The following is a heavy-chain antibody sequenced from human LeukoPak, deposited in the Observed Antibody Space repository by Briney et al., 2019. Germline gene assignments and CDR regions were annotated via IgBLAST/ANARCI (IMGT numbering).Heavy chain of an antibody. D-gene: IGHD5-18*01. CDR2: ILHDGSNK. CDR1: GFTFSNAW. Sequence: GGSLRLSCAASGFTFSNAWMSWVRQAPGKGLEWVAVILHDGSNKQYADSVKGRFTISRDNSKNTLYLQINSLRAEDTAVYYCATLSGDSHGYDYWGLGTLVTVSS. V-gene: IGHV3-30*03. CDR3: ATLSGDSHGYDY. J-gene: IGHJ4*02.